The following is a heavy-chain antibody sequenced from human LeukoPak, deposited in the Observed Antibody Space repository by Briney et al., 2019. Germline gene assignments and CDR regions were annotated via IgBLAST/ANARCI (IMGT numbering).Heavy chain of an antibody. V-gene: IGHV3-74*01. CDR1: GFTFSSYW. Sequence: GGSLRLSCAASGFTFSSYWMHWVRQAPGKGLVWVSRIKSDGSSTTYADSVKGRFTTSRDNAKNTVYLQINSLRAEDTAVYYCARAYDIDYWGQGTLVTVSS. CDR2: IKSDGSST. D-gene: IGHD3-22*01. J-gene: IGHJ4*02. CDR3: ARAYDIDY.